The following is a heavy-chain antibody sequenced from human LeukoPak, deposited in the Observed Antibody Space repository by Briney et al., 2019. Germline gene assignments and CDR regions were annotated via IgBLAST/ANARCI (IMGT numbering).Heavy chain of an antibody. CDR3: AKDQGIQLWLKYFQH. Sequence: GGSLRLSCAASGLTVSSYMSWVRQAPGKGLEWVSAIYSGGSIYYADSVKGRFTISRDKSKNTLYLQMNSLRAEDTAVYYCAKDQGIQLWLKYFQHWGQGTLVTVSS. V-gene: IGHV3-66*01. CDR1: GLTVSSY. CDR2: IYSGGSI. J-gene: IGHJ1*01. D-gene: IGHD5-18*01.